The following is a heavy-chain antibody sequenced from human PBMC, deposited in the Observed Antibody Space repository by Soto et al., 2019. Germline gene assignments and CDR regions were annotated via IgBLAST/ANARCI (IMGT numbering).Heavy chain of an antibody. J-gene: IGHJ6*02. D-gene: IGHD5-18*01. V-gene: IGHV6-1*01. CDR2: TYYRSKWYN. Sequence: SQTLSLTCVISGDSVSSNSAAWNWIRQSPSRGLEWLGRTYYRSKWYNDYAVSVKSRITINPDTSKNQFSLQLNSVTPEDTAVYYCARGAIQLWLPADYYYYGMDVWGQGTTVTVSS. CDR1: GDSVSSNSAA. CDR3: ARGAIQLWLPADYYYYGMDV.